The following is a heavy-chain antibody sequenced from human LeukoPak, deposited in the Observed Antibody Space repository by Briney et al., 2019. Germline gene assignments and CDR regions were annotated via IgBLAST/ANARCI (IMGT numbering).Heavy chain of an antibody. CDR1: GFTFSSYG. CDR2: IRYDGSNK. J-gene: IGHJ4*02. CDR3: AKVAGLWYSSASGYFDY. V-gene: IGHV3-30*02. Sequence: GGSLRLSCAASGFTFSSYGMHWVRQAPGKGLEWVAFIRYDGSNKYYADSVKGRFTISRDNSKNTLYLQMNSLRAEDTAVYYCAKVAGLWYSSASGYFDYWGRGTLVTVSS. D-gene: IGHD6-6*01.